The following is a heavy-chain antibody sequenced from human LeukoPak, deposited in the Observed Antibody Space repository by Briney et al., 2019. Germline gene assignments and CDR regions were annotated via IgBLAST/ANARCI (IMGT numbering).Heavy chain of an antibody. V-gene: IGHV1-69*04. CDR2: IIPILGIA. Sequence: SVKVSCKASGYTFTSYGISWVRQAPGQGLEWMGRIIPILGIANYAQKFQGRVTITADKSTSTAYMELSSLRSEDTAVYYCARDTPPGPLDYWGQGTLVTVSS. CDR1: GYTFTSYG. J-gene: IGHJ4*02. CDR3: ARDTPPGPLDY.